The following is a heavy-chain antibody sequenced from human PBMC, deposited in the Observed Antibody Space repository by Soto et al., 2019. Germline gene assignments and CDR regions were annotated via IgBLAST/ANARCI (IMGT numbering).Heavy chain of an antibody. D-gene: IGHD2-15*01. CDR3: ARASCIGGTCPVKILDY. CDR1: GCPCISYV. CDR2: ISPNGGDT. Sequence: TCGSMRLSCAVAGCPCISYVRHWVRQDTGKGLEYVSSISPNGGDTYYGNSVKGRFTISRDNSKNTLYLQMGSLRAEDMAVYYCARASCIGGTCPVKILDYWGQGTLVTVSS. J-gene: IGHJ4*02. V-gene: IGHV3-64*01.